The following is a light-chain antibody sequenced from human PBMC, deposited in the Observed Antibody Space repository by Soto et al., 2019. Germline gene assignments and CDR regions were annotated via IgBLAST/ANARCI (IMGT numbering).Light chain of an antibody. Sequence: QSALPQPASGSGSPGQSITISCTGTSSDVGGYDYVSWYQQHPGKAPKLMIYDVTNRPSGVSNRFSGSKSGNTASLTISGLQAEDEADYYCISYASINTYVFGTGTKVTVL. CDR2: DVT. J-gene: IGLJ1*01. CDR1: SSDVGGYDY. V-gene: IGLV2-14*01. CDR3: ISYASINTYV.